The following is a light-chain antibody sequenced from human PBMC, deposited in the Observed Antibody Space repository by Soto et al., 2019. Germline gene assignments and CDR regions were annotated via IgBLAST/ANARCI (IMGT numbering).Light chain of an antibody. CDR1: QSISSW. CDR3: KQYNSYSYT. CDR2: DAS. V-gene: IGKV1-5*01. Sequence: DIQMTQSPSTLSASVGDRVTITCRASQSISSWLAWYQQKPGKAPKLLIYDASSLESGVPSRFSGSGSGTESTLTISSLQPDDFATYYCKQYNSYSYTFGQGTKRKIK. J-gene: IGKJ2*01.